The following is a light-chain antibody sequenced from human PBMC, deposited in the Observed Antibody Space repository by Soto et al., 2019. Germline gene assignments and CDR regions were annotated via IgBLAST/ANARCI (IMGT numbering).Light chain of an antibody. CDR1: SSDVGAYKY. Sequence: QSVLAQPASVSGSPGQSITISCTGTSSDVGAYKYVSWYQQHPGKAPKLITYGVSNRPSGVSNRFSGSKSGNTAFLTISGLQPEDEADYYCSSFTGTTTLDVFGTGTKVTVL. CDR2: GVS. J-gene: IGLJ1*01. V-gene: IGLV2-14*03. CDR3: SSFTGTTTLDV.